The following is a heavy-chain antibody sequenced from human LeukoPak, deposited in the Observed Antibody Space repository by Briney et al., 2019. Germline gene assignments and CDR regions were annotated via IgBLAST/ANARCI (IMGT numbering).Heavy chain of an antibody. V-gene: IGHV3-33*01. CDR3: ARDLRRGYGDYVS. Sequence: GGSLRLSCAASGFTFSSYGMHWVRQAPGKGLEWVAVIWYDGSNKYYADSVKGRFTISRDNSKNTLYLQMNSLRAEDTAVYYCARDLRRGYGDYVSRGQGTLVTVSS. D-gene: IGHD4-17*01. CDR2: IWYDGSNK. CDR1: GFTFSSYG. J-gene: IGHJ4*02.